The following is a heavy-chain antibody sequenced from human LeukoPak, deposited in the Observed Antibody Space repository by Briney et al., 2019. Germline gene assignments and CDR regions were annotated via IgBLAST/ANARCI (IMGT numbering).Heavy chain of an antibody. V-gene: IGHV3-23*01. D-gene: IGHD6-13*01. CDR3: AKGPASTWYESYFDC. Sequence: GGSLRLSCAASGFTFSSYAMSWVRQAPGMGLEWVSGISANGGSTYYADSVKGRFSISRDNSKKTLYLQMNSLRADDTAIYYCAKGPASTWYESYFDCWGQGTLVTVSS. CDR1: GFTFSSYA. J-gene: IGHJ4*02. CDR2: ISANGGST.